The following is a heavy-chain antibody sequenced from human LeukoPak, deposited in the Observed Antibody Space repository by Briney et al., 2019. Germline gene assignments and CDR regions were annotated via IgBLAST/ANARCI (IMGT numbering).Heavy chain of an antibody. V-gene: IGHV3-21*01. CDR2: ISSSSSYI. D-gene: IGHD2-2*01. CDR1: GFTFSTYG. J-gene: IGHJ4*02. CDR3: ARVGCSSTNCYDFDY. Sequence: GGSLRLSCAASGFTFSTYGMNWVRLAPGKGLEWVSSISSSSSYIYYADSVKGRFTISRDNAKNSLYLQLNSLRAEDTAVYYCARVGCSSTNCYDFDYWGQGTLVTVSS.